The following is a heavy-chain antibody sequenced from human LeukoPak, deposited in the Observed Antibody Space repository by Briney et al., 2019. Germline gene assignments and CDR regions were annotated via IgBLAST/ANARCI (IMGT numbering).Heavy chain of an antibody. Sequence: ASVKASCKASRYTFHSYYMHWVRQPPGHGLEWMRIINPSGGSTSYAQKFQGRVTMTRDTSTSTVYMELSSLRSEDTAVYCCASSRRDDYDFWRRAFDIWGQGTMVTVSS. CDR3: ASSRRDDYDFWRRAFDI. V-gene: IGHV1-46*02. CDR2: INPSGGST. CDR1: RYTFHSYY. D-gene: IGHD3-3*01. J-gene: IGHJ3*02.